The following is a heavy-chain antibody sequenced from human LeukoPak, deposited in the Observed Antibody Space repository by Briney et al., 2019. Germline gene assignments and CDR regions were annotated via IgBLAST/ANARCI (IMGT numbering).Heavy chain of an antibody. V-gene: IGHV4-34*01. CDR3: AREGGPYRPLDY. D-gene: IGHD6-25*01. Sequence: SETLSLTCAFYGGSFSSYYWSWIRQPPGKGLEWIGEVHLNGNTNYNPSLYGRVTMSVDKSENHVSLKLTSLTAADTAVYYCAREGGPYRPLDYSGQGTLVTVTS. CDR1: GGSFSSYY. CDR2: VHLNGNT. J-gene: IGHJ4*02.